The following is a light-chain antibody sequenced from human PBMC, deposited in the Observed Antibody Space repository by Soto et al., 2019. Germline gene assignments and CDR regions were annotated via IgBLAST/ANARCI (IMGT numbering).Light chain of an antibody. CDR2: EGS. J-gene: IGLJ1*01. CDR1: SGDIGSYNL. V-gene: IGLV2-23*03. Sequence: QSVLTQPASVSGSPGQSITISCTGTSGDIGSYNLVSWYQQHPGKAPKLMIYEGSKRPSGVSNRFSGSKSGNTASLTISELQAEDEADYYCCSYAGSSTFLYVFGTGTKVTVL. CDR3: CSYAGSSTFLYV.